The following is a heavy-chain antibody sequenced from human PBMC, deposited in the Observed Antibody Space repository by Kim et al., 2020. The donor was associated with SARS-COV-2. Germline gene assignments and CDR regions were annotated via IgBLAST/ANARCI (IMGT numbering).Heavy chain of an antibody. D-gene: IGHD6-19*01. CDR3: ARDGYDSSGWHPGSYYYYGVDV. CDR2: IYSGGST. J-gene: IGHJ6*02. Sequence: GGSLRLSCAASGFTVSSNYMSWVRQAPGKGLEWVSVIYSGGSTYYADSVKGRFTISRDNSKNTLYLQMNRLRAEDTAVYYCARDGYDSSGWHPGSYYYYGVDVWGQGTTVTVSS. V-gene: IGHV3-66*02. CDR1: GFTVSSNY.